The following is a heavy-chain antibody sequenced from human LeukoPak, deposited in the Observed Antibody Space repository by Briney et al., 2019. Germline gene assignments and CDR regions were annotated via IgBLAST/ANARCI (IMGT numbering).Heavy chain of an antibody. CDR3: AREEGNWFDP. Sequence: GGSLRLSCAASGFTFSTYAMSWVRQAPGKGLEWVSSISSSSSYIYYADSVKGRFTISRDNAKNSLYLQMNSLRAEDTAVYYCAREEGNWFDPWGQGTLVTVSS. J-gene: IGHJ5*02. CDR2: ISSSSSYI. V-gene: IGHV3-21*01. CDR1: GFTFSTYA.